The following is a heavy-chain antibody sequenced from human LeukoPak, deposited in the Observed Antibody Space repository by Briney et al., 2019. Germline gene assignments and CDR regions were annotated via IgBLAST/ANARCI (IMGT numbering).Heavy chain of an antibody. CDR2: ISAYNGNT. CDR1: GYXFTSYG. V-gene: IGHV1-18*01. CDR3: ARVTKNTYYDILTGNGMDV. Sequence: ASVKVSCKASGYXFTSYGISWVRQAPGQGLEWMGWISAYNGNTNYAQKLQGRVTMTTDTSTSTAYMELRSLRSDDTAVYYCARVTKNTYYDILTGNGMDVWGQGTTVTVSS. D-gene: IGHD3-9*01. J-gene: IGHJ6*02.